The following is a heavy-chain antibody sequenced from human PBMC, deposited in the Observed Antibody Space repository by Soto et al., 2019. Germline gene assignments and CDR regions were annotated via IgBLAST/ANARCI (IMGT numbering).Heavy chain of an antibody. CDR3: ARGGGEYYDFWSGYYRIDAFDI. CDR2: ISSSSSYI. CDR1: GFTFSSYS. J-gene: IGHJ3*02. V-gene: IGHV3-21*01. D-gene: IGHD3-3*01. Sequence: GGSLRLSCAASGFTFSSYSMNWVRQAPGKGLEWVSSISSSSSYIYYADSVKGRFTISRDNAKNSLYLQMNSLRAEDTAVYYCARGGGEYYDFWSGYYRIDAFDIWGQGTMVTVSS.